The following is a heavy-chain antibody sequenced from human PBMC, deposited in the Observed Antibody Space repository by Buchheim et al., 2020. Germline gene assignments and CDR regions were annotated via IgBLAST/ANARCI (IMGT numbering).Heavy chain of an antibody. CDR3: ARGIAAAGPFFDY. D-gene: IGHD6-13*01. Sequence: QLQLQESGPGLVKPSETLSLTCTVSGGSISSSSYYWGWIRQPPGKGLEWIGSIYYSGSTYYNPSLKSRVTISVDTSKDQSSLKLSSVTAADTAVYYCARGIAAAGPFFDYWGQGTL. J-gene: IGHJ4*02. CDR2: IYYSGST. CDR1: GGSISSSSYY. V-gene: IGHV4-39*01.